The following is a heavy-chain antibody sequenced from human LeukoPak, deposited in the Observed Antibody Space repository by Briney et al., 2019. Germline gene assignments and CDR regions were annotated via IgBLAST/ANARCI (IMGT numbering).Heavy chain of an antibody. J-gene: IGHJ4*02. D-gene: IGHD6-13*01. CDR2: ISAYNGNT. CDR1: GYTFTIYG. V-gene: IGHV1-18*01. CDR3: ARLSIAAAGRGIDY. Sequence: ASVTVSCTASGYTFTIYGISWVRQAPGQGLEWMGWISAYNGNTNYAQKLQGRVTMTTDTSTSTAYMELRSLRSDDTAVYYCARLSIAAAGRGIDYWGQGTLVTVSS.